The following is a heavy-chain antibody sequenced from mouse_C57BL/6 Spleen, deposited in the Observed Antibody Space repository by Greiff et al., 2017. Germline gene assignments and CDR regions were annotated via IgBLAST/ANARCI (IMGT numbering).Heavy chain of an antibody. V-gene: IGHV1-52*01. Sequence: QVQLQQPGAELVRPGSSVKLSCKASGYTFTSYWMHWVKQRPIQGLEWIGNIDPSDSETHYNQKFKDKATLTVDKSSSTAYMQLSSLTSEDSAVYYCARWRDSSGRYAMDYWGQGTSVTVSS. CDR2: IDPSDSET. J-gene: IGHJ4*01. CDR3: ARWRDSSGRYAMDY. D-gene: IGHD3-2*02. CDR1: GYTFTSYW.